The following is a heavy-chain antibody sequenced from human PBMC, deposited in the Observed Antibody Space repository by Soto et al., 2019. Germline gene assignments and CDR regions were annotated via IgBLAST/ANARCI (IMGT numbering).Heavy chain of an antibody. V-gene: IGHV4-30-4*01. J-gene: IGHJ6*02. CDR3: ARVDILTVYGCMGV. CDR2: IYYSGST. D-gene: IGHD3-9*01. CDR1: GDSIRSGNHY. Sequence: SETLSLTCTVSGDSIRSGNHYWSWIRQPPGKGLEWIGYIYYSGSTYYSPSLKSRVTISVDTSKNQFSLKLNSVTAADTAVYYCARVDILTVYGCMGVWGQGTTVTVS.